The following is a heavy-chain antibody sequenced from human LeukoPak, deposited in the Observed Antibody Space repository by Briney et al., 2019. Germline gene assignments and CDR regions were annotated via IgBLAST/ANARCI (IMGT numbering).Heavy chain of an antibody. V-gene: IGHV3-21*01. Sequence: GGSLRLSCAASGFTFSSYSMNWVRQAPGKGLEWVSSISSSSSYIYYAASVKGRFTISRDNAKNSLYLQMNSLRAEDTAVYYCARDNPTSNYYDSSGKYRGDYWGQGTLVTVSS. D-gene: IGHD3-22*01. CDR3: ARDNPTSNYYDSSGKYRGDY. CDR2: ISSSSSYI. J-gene: IGHJ4*02. CDR1: GFTFSSYS.